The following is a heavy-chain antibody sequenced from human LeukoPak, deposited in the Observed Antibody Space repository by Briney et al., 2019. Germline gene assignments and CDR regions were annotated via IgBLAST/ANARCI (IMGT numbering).Heavy chain of an antibody. V-gene: IGHV1-3*01. Sequence: MGWISAGNGNTKYSQNFQGRVTFISNTSATTAFMELSGLRSEDAAVYYCARDSGSGNNDYWGQGTLVTVSS. D-gene: IGHD1-26*01. CDR3: ARDSGSGNNDY. CDR2: ISAGNGNT. J-gene: IGHJ4*02.